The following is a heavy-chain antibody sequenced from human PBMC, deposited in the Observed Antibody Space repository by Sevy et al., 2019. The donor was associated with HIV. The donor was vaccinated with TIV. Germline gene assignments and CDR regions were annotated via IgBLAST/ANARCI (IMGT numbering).Heavy chain of an antibody. CDR1: GYTFTSYG. D-gene: IGHD2-15*01. Sequence: ASVKVSCKASGYTFTSYGISWVRQAPGQGLEWMGWISAYNGNTNYAQKLQGRVTMTTDTSTSTAYMELRSLGSDDTAVYYCAGQIGYCSGGSCYSLYGMDVWGQGTTVTVSS. CDR3: AGQIGYCSGGSCYSLYGMDV. V-gene: IGHV1-18*01. CDR2: ISAYNGNT. J-gene: IGHJ6*02.